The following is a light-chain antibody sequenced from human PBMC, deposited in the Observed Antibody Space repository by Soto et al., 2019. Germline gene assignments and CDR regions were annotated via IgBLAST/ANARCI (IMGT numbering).Light chain of an antibody. CDR2: GAA. Sequence: EIVLTQSPGALSLSPGERANLSCRASQSVSSSYLAWYQQKPGQAPKLLMFGAASRATGIPDRFSGSGSGTDFTLTINRLEPEDFAVYYCQQYGSSPITFGQGTRLEIK. J-gene: IGKJ5*01. CDR3: QQYGSSPIT. V-gene: IGKV3-20*01. CDR1: QSVSSSY.